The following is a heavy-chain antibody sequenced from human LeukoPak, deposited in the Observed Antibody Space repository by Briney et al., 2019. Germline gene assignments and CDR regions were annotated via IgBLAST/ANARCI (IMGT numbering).Heavy chain of an antibody. D-gene: IGHD3-3*01. CDR1: GYTFSTSW. V-gene: IGHV5-51*01. CDR3: TRNRVGVLEWLSRWDAFDI. J-gene: IGHJ3*02. Sequence: GESLKISCNASGYTFSTSWIGWVRQLPGKGLEWMGIIYPGDSDTRYSPSFQGQVTISVDRSITTAYLQWSSLKASDTAMYYCTRNRVGVLEWLSRWDAFDIWGQGTTVTVST. CDR2: IYPGDSDT.